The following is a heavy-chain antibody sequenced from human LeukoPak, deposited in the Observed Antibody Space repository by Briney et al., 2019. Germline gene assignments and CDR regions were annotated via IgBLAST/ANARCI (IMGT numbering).Heavy chain of an antibody. J-gene: IGHJ4*02. V-gene: IGHV3-64*01. CDR3: ARTRRDLTGPTWGFDY. CDR2: ISSNGGST. Sequence: PGGSLRLSCAASGFTFSSYAMHWVRQAPGKGLEYVSAISSNGGSTYYANSVKGRFTISRDNSKNTLYLQMGSLRAEDMAVYYCARTRRDLTGPTWGFDYWGQGTLVTVSS. CDR1: GFTFSSYA. D-gene: IGHD1-14*01.